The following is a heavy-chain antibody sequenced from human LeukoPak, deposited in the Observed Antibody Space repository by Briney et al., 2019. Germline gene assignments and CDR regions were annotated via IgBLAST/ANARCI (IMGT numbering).Heavy chain of an antibody. CDR3: AKDPGYSSSWYYFDY. CDR1: GFTVSSNY. J-gene: IGHJ4*02. V-gene: IGHV3-66*01. CDR2: IYSGGST. D-gene: IGHD6-13*01. Sequence: GGSLRLSCAASGFTVSSNYMSWVRQAPGKGLEGVSVIYSGGSTYYADSVKGRFTISRDNSKNTLYLQMNSLRAEDTAVYYCAKDPGYSSSWYYFDYWGQGTLVTVSS.